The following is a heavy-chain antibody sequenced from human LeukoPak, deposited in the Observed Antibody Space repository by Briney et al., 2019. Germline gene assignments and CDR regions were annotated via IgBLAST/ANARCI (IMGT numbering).Heavy chain of an antibody. V-gene: IGHV3-7*01. D-gene: IGHD3-10*01. CDR2: IKQDGSEK. Sequence: AGGSLRLSCAASGFTFSSYWMSWVRQAPGKGLEWVANIKQDGSEKYYVDSVKGRFTISRDNAKNSLYLQMNSLRAEDTAVYYCARVGFYYGSGSYYSFDYWGQGTLVTVSS. CDR1: GFTFSSYW. CDR3: ARVGFYYGSGSYYSFDY. J-gene: IGHJ4*02.